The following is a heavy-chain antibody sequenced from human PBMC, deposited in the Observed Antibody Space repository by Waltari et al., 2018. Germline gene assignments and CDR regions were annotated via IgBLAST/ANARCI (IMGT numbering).Heavy chain of an antibody. CDR2: FDPEDGET. J-gene: IGHJ4*02. CDR1: GYTLTELS. Sequence: QVQLVQSGAEVKKPGASVKVSCKVSGYTLTELSMHWVRQAPGKGLEWMGGFDPEDGETIYAQKFQGRVTITADKSTSTAYMELSSLRSEDTAVYYCAVGSYYDSSGYFKPFDYWGQGTLVTVSS. D-gene: IGHD3-22*01. CDR3: AVGSYYDSSGYFKPFDY. V-gene: IGHV1-24*01.